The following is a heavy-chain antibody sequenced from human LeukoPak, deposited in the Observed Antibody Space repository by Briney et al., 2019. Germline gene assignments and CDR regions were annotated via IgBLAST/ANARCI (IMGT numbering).Heavy chain of an antibody. CDR3: ARAGLKDIVVVGFDP. D-gene: IGHD2-15*01. J-gene: IGHJ5*02. Sequence: SVRVSCKASGGTFSSYAISWVRQAPGQGLEWMGGIIPIFGTANYAQKFQGRVTITADESTSTAYMELSSLRSEDTDGYYCARAGLKDIVVVGFDPWGQGTLVTVSS. CDR2: IIPIFGTA. CDR1: GGTFSSYA. V-gene: IGHV1-69*01.